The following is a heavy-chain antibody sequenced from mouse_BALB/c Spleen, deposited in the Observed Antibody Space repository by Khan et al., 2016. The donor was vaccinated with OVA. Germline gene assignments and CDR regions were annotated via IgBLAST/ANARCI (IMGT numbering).Heavy chain of an antibody. CDR1: GFTIRDSY. D-gene: IGHD1-1*02. J-gene: IGHJ3*01. CDR3: ISRSYGSPFAY. Sequence: EVELVESGGGFMKPGGSLKLSCAASGFTIRDSYMYWVRQTPEKRLEWVATISDVNSYIYYPDNVKGRSTISRDNAKNNLYLQMNSLKSEDTAMYYCISRSYGSPFAYWGQGTLVTVSA. V-gene: IGHV5-4*02. CDR2: ISDVNSYI.